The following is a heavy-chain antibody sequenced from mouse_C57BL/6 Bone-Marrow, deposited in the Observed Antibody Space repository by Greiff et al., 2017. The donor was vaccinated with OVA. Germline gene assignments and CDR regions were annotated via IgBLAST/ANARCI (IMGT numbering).Heavy chain of an antibody. Sequence: EVQLQQSGPVLVKPGASVKMSCKASGYTFPDYYMNWVKQSHGKSLEWIGVINPYNGGTSYNQKFKGKATLTVDKSSSTAYMELNSLTSEDSAVYYCARTGWLLPAWFAYWGQGTLVTVSA. J-gene: IGHJ3*01. CDR1: GYTFPDYY. CDR2: INPYNGGT. D-gene: IGHD2-3*01. V-gene: IGHV1-19*01. CDR3: ARTGWLLPAWFAY.